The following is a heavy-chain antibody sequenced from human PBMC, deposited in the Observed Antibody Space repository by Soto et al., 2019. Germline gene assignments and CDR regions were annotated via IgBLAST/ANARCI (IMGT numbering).Heavy chain of an antibody. V-gene: IGHV2-5*02. D-gene: IGHD6-19*01. CDR3: AHIVVPGLGYYFDY. CDR1: GFSLSSTRMA. CDR2: IYWDDDK. J-gene: IGHJ4*02. Sequence: QITLKESGPTLVKPTQTLTLTCTFSGFSLSSTRMAVGWIRQPPGKAREWLALIYWDDDKRYSPFLKSRLTISHDTSKNQVVLTMPIMDPVDTARYYCAHIVVPGLGYYFDYWGQGTLVTVSS.